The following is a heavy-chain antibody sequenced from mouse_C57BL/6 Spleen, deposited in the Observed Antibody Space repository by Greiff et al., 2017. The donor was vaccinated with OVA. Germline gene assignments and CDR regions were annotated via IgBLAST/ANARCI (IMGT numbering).Heavy chain of an antibody. D-gene: IGHD2-12*01. V-gene: IGHV1-50*01. CDR2: IDPSDSYT. CDR1: GYTFTSYW. CDR3: ARLRRNYFDY. J-gene: IGHJ2*01. Sequence: VQLQQPGAELVKPGASVKLSCKASGYTFTSYWMQWVKQRPGQGLEWIGEIDPSDSYTNYNQKFKGKATLTVDTSSSTAYMQLSSLTSEDSAVYYCARLRRNYFDYWGQGTTLTVSS.